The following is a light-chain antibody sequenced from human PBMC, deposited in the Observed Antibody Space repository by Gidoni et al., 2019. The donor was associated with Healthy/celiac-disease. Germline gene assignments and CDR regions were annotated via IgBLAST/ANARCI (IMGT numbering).Light chain of an antibody. V-gene: IGKV3-20*01. CDR2: GAS. J-gene: IGKJ4*01. CDR1: QSVSSSY. Sequence: EIVLTQSPGTLSLTPGESATLSCRASQSVSSSYLACYQQKPGQAPRLLIYGASSRATGIPDRFSGSGSGTDFTLTISRLEPEDFAVYYCQQYGSSPPGLTFGGGTKVEIK. CDR3: QQYGSSPPGLT.